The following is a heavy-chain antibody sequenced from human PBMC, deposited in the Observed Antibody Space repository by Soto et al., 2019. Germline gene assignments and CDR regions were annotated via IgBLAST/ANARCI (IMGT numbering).Heavy chain of an antibody. CDR2: LYSGGTT. J-gene: IGHJ4*02. CDR3: ARGLYDSGSFYFDF. D-gene: IGHD3-10*01. V-gene: IGHV3-53*01. Sequence: EVQLVESGGGLIQPGGSLRLSCAASGFNFIRKYMIWVRQAPGKGLEWVSILYSGGTTYYADSVKGRFTISRDTSENPLYLQMNSLRAEDTAVYYCARGLYDSGSFYFDFWGQGTLVTVSS. CDR1: GFNFIRKY.